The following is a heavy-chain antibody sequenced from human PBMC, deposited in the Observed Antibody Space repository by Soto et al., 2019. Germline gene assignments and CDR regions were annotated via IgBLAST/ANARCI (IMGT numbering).Heavy chain of an antibody. CDR2: ISYDGSKK. J-gene: IGHJ4*02. V-gene: IGHV3-30*04. D-gene: IGHD3-16*01. CDR1: GFTFSRYA. CDR3: ASGDPGMNTWFDC. Sequence: QVQLVESGGGVVQPGRSLRLSCAASGFTFSRYALHWVRQAPGKGLEWVAVISYDGSKKYYADSVKGRFTISRDNSKNTLYLPMSRLRTEDTAVYYWASGDPGMNTWFDCWGQGTLVTVPS.